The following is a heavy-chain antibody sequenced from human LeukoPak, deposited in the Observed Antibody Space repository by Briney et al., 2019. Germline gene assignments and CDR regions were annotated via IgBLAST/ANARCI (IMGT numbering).Heavy chain of an antibody. D-gene: IGHD6-6*01. Sequence: PSETLSLTCTVSGGSISSGSYYWSWIRQPAGKGLEWIGRIYTSGSTNYNPSLKSRVTISVDTSKNQFSLKLSSETAADTAVYYCASSIAAFFDYWGQGTLVTVSS. V-gene: IGHV4-61*02. CDR2: IYTSGST. CDR3: ASSIAAFFDY. J-gene: IGHJ4*02. CDR1: GGSISSGSYY.